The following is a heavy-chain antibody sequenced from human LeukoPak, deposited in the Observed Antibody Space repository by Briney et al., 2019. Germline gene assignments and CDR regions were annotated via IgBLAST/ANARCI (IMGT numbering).Heavy chain of an antibody. V-gene: IGHV4-34*01. CDR1: GGSFSGYY. J-gene: IGHJ4*02. CDR2: INHSGST. Sequence: PSETLSLTCAVYGGSFSGYYWSWIRQPPGKGLEWIGEINHSGSTNYNPSLKSRVTISVDTSKNQFSLKLSSVTAADTAVYYCARHPARAAAVARGPDYWGQGTLVTVSS. CDR3: ARHPARAAAVARGPDY. D-gene: IGHD6-13*01.